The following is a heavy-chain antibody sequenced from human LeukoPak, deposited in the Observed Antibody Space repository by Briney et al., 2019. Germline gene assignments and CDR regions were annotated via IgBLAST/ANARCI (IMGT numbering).Heavy chain of an antibody. CDR1: GFTFSSYS. D-gene: IGHD2-15*01. CDR3: ARVIDGTVRS. CDR2: ISSSSSTI. V-gene: IGHV3-48*01. J-gene: IGHJ5*02. Sequence: PGGSLRLSCAASGFTFSSYSMNWVRQAPGKGLEWVSYISSSSSTIYYADSVKGRFTISRDNAKNSLYLQMNSLRAEDTAVYYCARVIDGTVRSWGQGTLVTVSP.